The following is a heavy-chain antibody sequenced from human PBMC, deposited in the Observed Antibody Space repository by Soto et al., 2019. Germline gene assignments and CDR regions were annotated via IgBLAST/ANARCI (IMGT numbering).Heavy chain of an antibody. Sequence: SVGSLRLSCADSGFTFSSYSMKWVRQAPGKGLEWVSHISSSSTGMYYADSVKGRFIISRDNAKNSLYLQMNNLRDEDTAVYYCTRAGRGAVVVGDLGYFYYGMDVWGQGTTVTVSS. V-gene: IGHV3-48*02. D-gene: IGHD2-15*01. CDR1: GFTFSSYS. J-gene: IGHJ6*02. CDR3: TRAGRGAVVVGDLGYFYYGMDV. CDR2: ISSSSTGM.